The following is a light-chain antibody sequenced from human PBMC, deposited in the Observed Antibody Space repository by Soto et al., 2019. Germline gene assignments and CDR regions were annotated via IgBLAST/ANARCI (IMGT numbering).Light chain of an antibody. J-gene: IGLJ2*01. CDR2: EVT. CDR3: ASFPTS. Sequence: QSVLTQPASVSGSPVQSIAISCTGTSSDVGKYNYVSWYQQYPGKAPKLIIYEVTNRPSGVSSRFSGSKSGNTASLTISGLQAEDEANYYCASFPTSFGGGTKLTVL. CDR1: SSDVGKYNY. V-gene: IGLV2-14*01.